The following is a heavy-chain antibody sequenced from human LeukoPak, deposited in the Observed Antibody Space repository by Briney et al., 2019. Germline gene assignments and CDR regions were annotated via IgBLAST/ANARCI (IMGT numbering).Heavy chain of an antibody. J-gene: IGHJ4*02. CDR2: IYYSGST. CDR3: ARDSVGATAYFDY. V-gene: IGHV4-30-4*08. CDR1: GGSISSGDYY. D-gene: IGHD1-26*01. Sequence: TLSLTCTVSGGSISSGDYYWSWFRQPPGKGLEWIGHIYYSGSTYYNPSLKSRVTISVDTSKNQFSLKLSSVTAADTAVYYCARDSVGATAYFDYWGQGTLVTVSS.